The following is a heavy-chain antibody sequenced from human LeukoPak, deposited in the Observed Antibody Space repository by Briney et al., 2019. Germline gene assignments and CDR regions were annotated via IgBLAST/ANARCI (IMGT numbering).Heavy chain of an antibody. Sequence: SETLSLTCTVSGGSISSSTYYWDWIRQPPGKGLEWIGSIYYSGSTYYNPSLKSRVTMAVDTSKNQFSLKLSSVTAADTAVYYCATIVAAAARGFFDYWVQGTLVTVSS. CDR2: IYYSGST. CDR3: ATIVAAAARGFFDY. V-gene: IGHV4-39*01. D-gene: IGHD6-13*01. J-gene: IGHJ4*02. CDR1: GGSISSSTYY.